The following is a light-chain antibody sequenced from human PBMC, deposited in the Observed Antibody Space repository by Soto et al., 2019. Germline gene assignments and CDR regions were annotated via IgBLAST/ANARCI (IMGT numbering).Light chain of an antibody. V-gene: IGLV1-47*02. J-gene: IGLJ2*01. Sequence: QSVLTQPPSASGTPGQRVFISCSGSSSNIGGTNYAYWYQQLPGAAPKLLMHSNNLRPSGVPERISGSKSGTSASLAISGFRSEDEAVYYCASWDDRLSAVIFGGGTKVTVL. CDR1: SSNIGGTNY. CDR2: SNN. CDR3: ASWDDRLSAVI.